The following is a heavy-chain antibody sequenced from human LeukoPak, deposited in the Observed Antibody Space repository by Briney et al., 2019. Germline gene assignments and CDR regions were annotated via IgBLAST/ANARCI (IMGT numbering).Heavy chain of an antibody. CDR2: ISSSSSYI. V-gene: IGHV3-21*01. CDR3: ARDLVGAIRGTFDY. D-gene: IGHD1-26*01. J-gene: IGHJ4*02. Sequence: GGSLRLSCAASGFTFSSYSMNWVRQAPGKGLEWVSSISSSSSYIYHADSVKGRFTISRDNAKSSLYLQMNSLRAEDTAVYYCARDLVGAIRGTFDYWGQGTLVTVSS. CDR1: GFTFSSYS.